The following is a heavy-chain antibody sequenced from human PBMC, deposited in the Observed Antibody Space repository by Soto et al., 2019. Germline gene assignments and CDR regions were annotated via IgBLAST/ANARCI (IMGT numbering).Heavy chain of an antibody. D-gene: IGHD6-13*01. J-gene: IGHJ4*02. CDR3: AREIANSSSWYTFDY. Sequence: GGSLRLSCAASGFTFSSYSMNWVRQAPGKGLEWVSSISSSSSYIYYADSVEGRFTISRDNAKNSLYLQMNSLRAEDTAVYYCAREIANSSSWYTFDYWGQGTLVTVSS. CDR2: ISSSSSYI. V-gene: IGHV3-21*01. CDR1: GFTFSSYS.